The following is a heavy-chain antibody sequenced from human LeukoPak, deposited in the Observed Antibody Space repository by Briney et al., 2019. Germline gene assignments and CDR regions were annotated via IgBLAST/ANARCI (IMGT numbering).Heavy chain of an antibody. J-gene: IGHJ5*02. Sequence: ASVKVSCKASGYTFTSYAMHWVRQAPGQRLEWMGWINAGNGNTKYSQEFQGRVTITRDTSASTAYMELSSLRSEDMAVYYCARGWHSSSWYDNWFDPWGQGTLVTVSS. CDR1: GYTFTSYA. V-gene: IGHV1-3*03. D-gene: IGHD6-13*01. CDR2: INAGNGNT. CDR3: ARGWHSSSWYDNWFDP.